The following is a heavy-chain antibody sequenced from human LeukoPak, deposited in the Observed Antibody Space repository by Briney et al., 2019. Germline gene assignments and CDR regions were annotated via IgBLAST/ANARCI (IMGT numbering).Heavy chain of an antibody. CDR1: GFSFSNYW. D-gene: IGHD6-13*01. V-gene: IGHV3-7*01. CDR2: IKQEGSEK. CDR3: TRDVAATYWYFDL. J-gene: IGHJ2*01. Sequence: GGSLRLSCAASGFSFSNYWMTWVRQAPGKGLEWVAKIKQEGSEKYYVDSVKGRFTISRDNAKSSLYLQMNSLRAEDTAVYYCTRDVAATYWYFDLWGRGTLVTVSS.